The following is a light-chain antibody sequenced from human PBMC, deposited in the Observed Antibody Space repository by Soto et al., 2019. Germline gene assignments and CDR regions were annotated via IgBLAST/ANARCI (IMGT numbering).Light chain of an antibody. V-gene: IGKV3-15*01. Sequence: EMVMTQSPATLSVSPGERATLSCRASQSISRSLAWYQQKPGQAPRLLISDASTRATGIPARFSGSGSGTEFTLTISSLQSEDFALYYCQQSYSNLWTFGQGTKVDI. CDR2: DAS. CDR3: QQSYSNLWT. J-gene: IGKJ1*01. CDR1: QSISRS.